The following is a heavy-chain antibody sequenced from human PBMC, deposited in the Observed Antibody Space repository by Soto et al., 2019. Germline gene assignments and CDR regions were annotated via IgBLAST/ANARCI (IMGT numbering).Heavy chain of an antibody. V-gene: IGHV1-69*13. D-gene: IGHD2-15*01. CDR1: GGTFSSYA. Sequence: SVKVSFKASGGTFSSYAISWVRQAPGQGLEWMGGIIPIFGTANYAQKFQGRVTITADESTSTAYMELSSLRSEDTAVYYCSIVVVVAAITYYYYGMDVWGQGTTVTVSS. J-gene: IGHJ6*02. CDR2: IIPIFGTA. CDR3: SIVVVVAAITYYYYGMDV.